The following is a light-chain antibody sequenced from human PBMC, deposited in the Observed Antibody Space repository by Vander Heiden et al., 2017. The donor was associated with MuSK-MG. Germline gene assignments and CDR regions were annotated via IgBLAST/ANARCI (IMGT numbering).Light chain of an antibody. CDR3: VLYMGSGISV. V-gene: IGLV8-61*01. J-gene: IGLJ2*01. CDR2: KTD. CDR1: SDSVSTTYH. Sequence: TVVTQDPLFSVSPGGTVSLTCGLRSDSVSTTYHLSWYQQTPGQPPRTLIYKTDTRSAVVPDRFSGSILGNKAALTITGAQADDESDYYCVLYMGSGISVFGGGTKLTVL.